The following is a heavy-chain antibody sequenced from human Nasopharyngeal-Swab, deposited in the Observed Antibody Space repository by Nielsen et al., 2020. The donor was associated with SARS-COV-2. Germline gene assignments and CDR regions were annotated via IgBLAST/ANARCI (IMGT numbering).Heavy chain of an antibody. CDR1: GGSISSSSYY. Sequence: GSLRLSCTASGGSISSSSYYWGWTRQPPGKGLEWIGSIYYSGSTYYNPSLQSRVTISVDTSKNQFSLKLSSVTAADTAVYYCARQHPHLYYGSVSYYYGMDVWGQGTTVTVSS. V-gene: IGHV4-39*01. CDR3: ARQHPHLYYGSVSYYYGMDV. J-gene: IGHJ6*02. CDR2: IYYSGST. D-gene: IGHD3-10*01.